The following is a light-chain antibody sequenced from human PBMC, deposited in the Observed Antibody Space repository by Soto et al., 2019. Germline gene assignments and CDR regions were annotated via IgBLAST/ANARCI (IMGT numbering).Light chain of an antibody. V-gene: IGLV1-44*01. CDR3: ATWDDSLNGHVV. J-gene: IGLJ2*01. CDR1: SSNIGTNT. Sequence: QSVLTQPPSASGTPGQRVSISCSGGSSNIGTNTVNWYQQLPGTAPKFLIYSNNQRPSGVPKRFSGSKSGTSASLAISGLQSEDEADYYCATWDDSLNGHVVFGGGTKVTVL. CDR2: SNN.